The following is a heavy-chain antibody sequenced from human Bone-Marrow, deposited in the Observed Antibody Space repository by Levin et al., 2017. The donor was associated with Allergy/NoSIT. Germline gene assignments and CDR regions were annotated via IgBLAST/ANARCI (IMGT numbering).Heavy chain of an antibody. CDR2: INHSGST. V-gene: IGHV4-34*01. CDR1: GGSFSGYY. J-gene: IGHJ5*02. Sequence: GSLRLSCAVYGGSFSGYYWSWIRQPPGKGLEWIGEINHSGSTNYNPSLKSRVTISVDTSKNQFSLKLSSVTAADTAVYYCARRGYSGYDTGMNWFDPWGQGTLVTVSS. CDR3: ARRGYSGYDTGMNWFDP. D-gene: IGHD5-12*01.